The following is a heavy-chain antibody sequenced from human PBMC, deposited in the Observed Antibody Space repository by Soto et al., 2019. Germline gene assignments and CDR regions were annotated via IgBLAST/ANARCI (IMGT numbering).Heavy chain of an antibody. Sequence: SETLSLTCTVSGCSISSYYWSWIRQPPGKGLEWIGYIYYSGSTNYNPSLKSRVTISVDTSKNQFPLKLSSVTAADTAVYYCARLNYGDYEFDYWGQGTLVTVS. CDR3: ARLNYGDYEFDY. J-gene: IGHJ4*02. D-gene: IGHD4-17*01. CDR1: GCSISSYY. CDR2: IYYSGST. V-gene: IGHV4-59*08.